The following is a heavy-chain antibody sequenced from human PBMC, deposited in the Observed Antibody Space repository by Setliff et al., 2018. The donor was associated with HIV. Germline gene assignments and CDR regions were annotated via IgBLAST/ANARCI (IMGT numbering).Heavy chain of an antibody. CDR1: GTSINSHY. J-gene: IGHJ6*03. D-gene: IGHD3-22*01. Sequence: TLSLTCTVSGTSINSHYWSWIRQTPGKGLQWIGLIYYTGIPTYNPSLKSRVTISVDTSKNQFSLKLSSVSAADTAVFYCARGRVYKGYYDSSSSWGRYYYYHMDVWGQGTTVTVSS. CDR3: ARGRVYKGYYDSSSSWGRYYYYHMDV. V-gene: IGHV4-59*11. CDR2: IYYTGIP.